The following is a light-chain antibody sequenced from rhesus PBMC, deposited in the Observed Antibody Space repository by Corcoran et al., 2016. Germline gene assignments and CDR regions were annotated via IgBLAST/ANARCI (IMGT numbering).Light chain of an antibody. V-gene: IGKV3-40*03. CDR3: QQYNDLLT. J-gene: IGKJ4*01. CDR2: SAY. Sequence: EIVMTQSPATLSLSPGETATLSCRASESVGSYLAWYQQKPGQVPKLLVHSAYFRATGIPARFSGSGSRTEFTLTISSLEPEDVGVYHCQQYNDLLTFGGGTKVEIK. CDR1: ESVGSY.